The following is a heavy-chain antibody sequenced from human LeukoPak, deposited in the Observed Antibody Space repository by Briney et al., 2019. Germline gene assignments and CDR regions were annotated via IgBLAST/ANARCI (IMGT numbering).Heavy chain of an antibody. CDR3: ARMPLTITIFGVVTGGGDY. D-gene: IGHD3-3*01. J-gene: IGHJ4*02. CDR2: IDHSGST. Sequence: SETLSLTCAVYGGSFSGYYWSWIRQPPGKGLEWIGEIDHSGSTNYNPSLKSRVTISVDTSKNQFSLKLSSVTAADTAVYYCARMPLTITIFGVVTGGGDYWGQGTLVTVSS. CDR1: GGSFSGYY. V-gene: IGHV4-34*01.